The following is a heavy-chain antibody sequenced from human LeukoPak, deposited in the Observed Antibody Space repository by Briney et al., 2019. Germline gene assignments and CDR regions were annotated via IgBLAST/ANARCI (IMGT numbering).Heavy chain of an antibody. J-gene: IGHJ6*03. Sequence: ASVKVSCKASGYTFTSYDINWVRQAPGQGLEWMGWMNPNSGNTGYAQKFQGRVTITRNTSISTAYMELSSLRSEDTAVYYCARGEEAYGHSYVVGYYYMDVWGKGTTVTVSS. CDR3: ARGEEAYGHSYVVGYYYMDV. D-gene: IGHD5-18*01. CDR1: GYTFTSYD. CDR2: MNPNSGNT. V-gene: IGHV1-8*03.